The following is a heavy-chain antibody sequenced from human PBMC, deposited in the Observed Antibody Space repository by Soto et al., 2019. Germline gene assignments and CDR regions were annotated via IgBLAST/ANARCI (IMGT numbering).Heavy chain of an antibody. V-gene: IGHV4-59*01. CDR2: IYYSGST. CDR1: GGSISSYY. D-gene: IGHD6-13*01. J-gene: IGHJ4*02. CDR3: AREGIAAAVIDY. Sequence: SETLSLTCTVSGGSISSYYWSWIRQPPGKGLEWIGYIYYSGSTNYNPSLKSRVTISVDTSKNQFSLKLSSVTAADTAVYYCAREGIAAAVIDYWGQGTLVTVSS.